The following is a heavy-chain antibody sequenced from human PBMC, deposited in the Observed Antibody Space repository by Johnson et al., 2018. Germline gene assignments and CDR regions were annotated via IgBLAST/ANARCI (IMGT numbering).Heavy chain of an antibody. J-gene: IGHJ6*02. CDR1: GFSFSKYD. D-gene: IGHD2-21*01. V-gene: IGHV3-13*01. CDR2: IGSAGDT. CDR3: TRGNLSYSGMDV. Sequence: VQSGGSLRLSCSASGFSFSKYDMHWVRQRTGTGLEWVSAIGSAGDTYYPNSVKGRFTISRENAKNSLFLQMNSLTAGDTDVYYCTRGNLSYSGMDVWGQGTTVTVSS.